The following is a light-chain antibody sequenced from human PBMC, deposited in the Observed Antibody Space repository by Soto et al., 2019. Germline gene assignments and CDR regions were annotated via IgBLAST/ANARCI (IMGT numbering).Light chain of an antibody. Sequence: DVVMTQSPLSLPVTLGQPASISCRSSQSLVYSDGNTYLNWFQQRPGQSPRRLIYKVSNRDSGVPDRFSGSGSGTDFTLKISRVEAEDVGVYYCMKGTHWPWTFGQGTKV. CDR2: KVS. CDR1: QSLVYSDGNTY. V-gene: IGKV2-30*01. CDR3: MKGTHWPWT. J-gene: IGKJ1*01.